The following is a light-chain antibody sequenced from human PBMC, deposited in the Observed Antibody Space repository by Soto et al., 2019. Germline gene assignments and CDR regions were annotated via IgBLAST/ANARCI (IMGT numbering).Light chain of an antibody. J-gene: IGKJ1*01. CDR3: QQYGSSPGT. CDR1: QSVSSDY. Sequence: EIVLTQSPGTLSLSPGERATLSCRASQSVSSDYLAWFQQKPGQAPRLLIFGASNRDTGITDRFSGSGSGTDFTLTISRLEPEDFEMYYCQQYGSSPGTFGQGTKVEVK. V-gene: IGKV3-20*01. CDR2: GAS.